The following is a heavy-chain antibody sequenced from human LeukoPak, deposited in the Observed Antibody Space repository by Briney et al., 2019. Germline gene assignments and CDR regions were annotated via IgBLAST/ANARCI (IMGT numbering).Heavy chain of an antibody. CDR1: GGTFISYD. D-gene: IGHD5-18*01. Sequence: ASVKVSCKASGGTFISYDISWVRQAPGQGREWMGRIIHIFGGANYAQKFQGRVTITTDEYTSTDYMELSTLRSEDTAVYYCAGGGYSYGYILDPCGQGTLVTVSS. CDR2: IIHIFGGA. CDR3: AGGGYSYGYILDP. J-gene: IGHJ5*02. V-gene: IGHV1-69*05.